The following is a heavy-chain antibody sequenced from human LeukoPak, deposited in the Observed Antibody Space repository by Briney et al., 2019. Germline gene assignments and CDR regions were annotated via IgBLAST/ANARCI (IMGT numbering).Heavy chain of an antibody. CDR1: GYTFTGYY. CDR3: ARDYGGILVAETFDY. CDR2: INPNSGGT. Sequence: ASVKVSCKASGYTFTGYYIHWVRQAPGQGLEWMGWINPNSGGTNYAQNFQDRVTMTRDTSISTAYMGLNRLRSDDTAVYYCARDYGGILVAETFDYWGQGTLVTVSS. V-gene: IGHV1-2*02. D-gene: IGHD5-12*01. J-gene: IGHJ4*02.